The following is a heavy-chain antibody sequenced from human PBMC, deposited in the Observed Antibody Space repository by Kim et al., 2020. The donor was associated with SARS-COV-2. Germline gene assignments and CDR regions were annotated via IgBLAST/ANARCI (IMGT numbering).Heavy chain of an antibody. D-gene: IGHD3-22*01. Sequence: KGRLIISRDHSKNTLYLQMTSLRAEDTAVYYCATVVFYYDAGYFKNWGQGTLVIVSS. CDR3: ATVVFYYDAGYFKN. J-gene: IGHJ1*01. V-gene: IGHV3-30*07.